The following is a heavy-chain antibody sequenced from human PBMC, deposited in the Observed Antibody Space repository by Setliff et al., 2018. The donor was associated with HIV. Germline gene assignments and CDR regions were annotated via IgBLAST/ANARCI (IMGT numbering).Heavy chain of an antibody. D-gene: IGHD3-9*01. CDR1: GGSFSGYY. J-gene: IGHJ6*03. V-gene: IGHV4-34*01. CDR3: ARGPRYYDILTGPYYYYSYMDV. CDR2: INHSGST. Sequence: TLSLTCAVYGGSFSGYYWSWIRQPPGKGLEWIGEINHSGSTNYNPSLKSRVTISVDTSKNQFSLKLSSVTAADTAVYYCARGPRYYDILTGPYYYYSYMDVWGKGTTVTVSS.